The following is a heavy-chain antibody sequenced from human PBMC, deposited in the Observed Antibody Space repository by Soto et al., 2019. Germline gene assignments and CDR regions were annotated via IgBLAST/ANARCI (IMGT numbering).Heavy chain of an antibody. V-gene: IGHV1-69*01. D-gene: IGHD3-10*01. CDR2: IIPIFGTT. CDR3: ARVSLRGHLLGNFDY. CDR1: GGTFNTHT. J-gene: IGHJ4*02. Sequence: QVQLVQSGAEVKKPGSSVKVSCKASGGTFNTHTISWVRQAPGQGLEWMGGIIPIFGTTNYAQNFQGRVTITADESTSTAYMELSSLISEDTAVYYCARVSLRGHLLGNFDYWVQGTLVTVSS.